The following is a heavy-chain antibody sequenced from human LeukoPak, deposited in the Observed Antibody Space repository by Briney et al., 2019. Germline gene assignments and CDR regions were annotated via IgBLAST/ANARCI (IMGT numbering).Heavy chain of an antibody. D-gene: IGHD6-6*01. CDR1: GYSFTSYW. CDR2: IYPGDSDT. Sequence: GESLQISCKGSGYSFTSYWIGWVRQMPGKGLEWMGIIYPGDSDTRYSPSFQGQVTISADKSISTAYLQWSSLKASDTAMYYCARHPSIAARPGYYYYMVVWGKGTTVTVSS. V-gene: IGHV5-51*01. CDR3: ARHPSIAARPGYYYYMVV. J-gene: IGHJ6*03.